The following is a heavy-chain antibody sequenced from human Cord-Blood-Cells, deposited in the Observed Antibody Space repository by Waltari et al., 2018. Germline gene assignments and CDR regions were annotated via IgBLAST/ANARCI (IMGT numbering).Heavy chain of an antibody. CDR2: INHSGST. J-gene: IGHJ4*02. V-gene: IGHV4-34*01. CDR1: GGSFSGYY. Sequence: QVQLQQWGAGLLKPSETLSLTCAVYGGSFSGYYWSWIRQPPGKGLEWIGEINHSGSTNYHPALKSRVNISVDTSKNQFSLKLSSGTAADTAVYYCARVGGVVAATDYWGQGTLVTVSS. CDR3: ARVGGVVAATDY. D-gene: IGHD2-15*01.